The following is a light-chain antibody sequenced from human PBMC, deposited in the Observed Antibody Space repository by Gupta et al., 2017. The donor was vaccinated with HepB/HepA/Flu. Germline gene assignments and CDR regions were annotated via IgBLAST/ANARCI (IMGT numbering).Light chain of an antibody. CDR3: QQYKNWPPWT. J-gene: IGKJ1*01. CDR2: GAS. CDR1: QSISSN. Sequence: EIVMTQSPATLSVSPGEGVTLSCRASQSISSNLAWYQQKPGQAPRLLIFGASTRATGIPARFSGSGYGTEFTLTISSRQSEDFAVYYCQQYKNWPPWTFGQGTKVDFK. V-gene: IGKV3-15*01.